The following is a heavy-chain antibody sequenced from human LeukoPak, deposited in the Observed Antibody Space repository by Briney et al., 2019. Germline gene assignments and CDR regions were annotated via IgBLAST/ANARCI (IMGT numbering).Heavy chain of an antibody. J-gene: IGHJ4*02. CDR3: ARAGGYSGYDPDFDY. CDR1: GGSISSYY. Sequence: SETLSLTCTVSGGSISSYYWSWIRQPAGKGLEWIGRIYTSGSTYYNPSLKSRVTISVDTSKNQFSLKLSSVTAADTAVYYCARAGGYSGYDPDFDYWGQGTLVTVSS. CDR2: IYTSGST. D-gene: IGHD5-12*01. V-gene: IGHV4-4*07.